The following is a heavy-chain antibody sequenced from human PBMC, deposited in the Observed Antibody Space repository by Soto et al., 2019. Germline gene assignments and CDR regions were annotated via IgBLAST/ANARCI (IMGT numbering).Heavy chain of an antibody. D-gene: IGHD6-19*01. CDR3: AGGAPIAVTDSINY. V-gene: IGHV1-2*02. CDR2: INPNSGAT. CDR1: GYTFTGYY. Sequence: GASVKVSCKASGYTFTGYYIHWVRQPPGQGLEWMGWINPNSGATHYAQKFQGRVTMTRDTSISTVYMELSRLRSDDTAVFYCAGGAPIAVTDSINYWGQGALVTVS. J-gene: IGHJ4*02.